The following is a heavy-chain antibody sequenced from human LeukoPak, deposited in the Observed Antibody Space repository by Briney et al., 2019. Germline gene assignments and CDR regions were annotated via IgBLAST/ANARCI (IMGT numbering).Heavy chain of an antibody. V-gene: IGHV3-7*03. D-gene: IGHD1-20*01. CDR1: GFTFSSYW. CDR2: IKQDGSEK. Sequence: GGSLRLSCAASGFTFSSYWMSWVRQAPGKGLEWVANIKQDGSEKYYVDSVKGRFTISRDNAKNSLYLQMNSLRAEDTAVYYCAKDADYNWNDGFDYWGQGTLVTVSS. J-gene: IGHJ4*02. CDR3: AKDADYNWNDGFDY.